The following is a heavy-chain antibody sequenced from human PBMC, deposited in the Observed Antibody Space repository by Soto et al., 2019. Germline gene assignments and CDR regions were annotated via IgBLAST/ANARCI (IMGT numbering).Heavy chain of an antibody. J-gene: IGHJ4*02. CDR2: INQDGGDK. V-gene: IGHV3-7*05. Sequence: GGSLRLSCAASEFIFSDYWMNWVRQAPGKGLEWVASINQDGGDKKYVDSVKGRFTISRDNAKNSLYLQMASLRAEDTAVYYCARDGVAPGLYFDFWGKGALVTVSS. CDR1: EFIFSDYW. CDR3: ARDGVAPGLYFDF. D-gene: IGHD6-13*01.